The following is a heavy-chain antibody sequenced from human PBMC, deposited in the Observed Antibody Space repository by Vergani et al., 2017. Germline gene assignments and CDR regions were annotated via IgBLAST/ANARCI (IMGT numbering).Heavy chain of an antibody. CDR3: AREAYCGGDCRPLEITSPYYFDY. Sequence: QVQLVQSGAEVKKPGSSVKVSCKASGGTFSSYAISWVRQAPGQGLEWMGRIIPILGIANYAKKFQGRVTITADKSTSTAYMELSSLRSEDTAVYYCAREAYCGGDCRPLEITSPYYFDYWGQGTLVTVSS. CDR2: IIPILGIA. J-gene: IGHJ4*02. V-gene: IGHV1-69*04. CDR1: GGTFSSYA. D-gene: IGHD2-21*01.